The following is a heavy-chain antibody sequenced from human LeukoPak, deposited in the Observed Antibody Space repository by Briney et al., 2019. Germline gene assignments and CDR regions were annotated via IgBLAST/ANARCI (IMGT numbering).Heavy chain of an antibody. CDR2: IKSDGSST. CDR1: GFPLSNYW. J-gene: IGHJ5*02. V-gene: IGHV3-74*01. D-gene: IGHD3-3*01. CDR3: TKSDWFDP. Sequence: GGSLILSCAASGFPLSNYWMHWVRQAPGKGLVWVSRIKSDGSSTTYADSANGRFTISRDNAKNTLYLQMNSLRAEDTAVYYCTKSDWFDPWGQGTLVTGSS.